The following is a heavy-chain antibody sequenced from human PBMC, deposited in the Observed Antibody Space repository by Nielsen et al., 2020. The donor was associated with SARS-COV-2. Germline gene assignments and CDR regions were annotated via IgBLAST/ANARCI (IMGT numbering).Heavy chain of an antibody. CDR3: AREEGTNPGDV. D-gene: IGHD1-1*01. J-gene: IGHJ6*02. Sequence: GESLKISCAASGFTFSSYGMHWVRQAPGKGLEWVVVIWYDGSNKYYADSVKGRFTISRDNSKNTLYLQMNSLRAEDTAVYYCAREEGTNPGDVWGQGTTVTVSS. V-gene: IGHV3-33*01. CDR1: GFTFSSYG. CDR2: IWYDGSNK.